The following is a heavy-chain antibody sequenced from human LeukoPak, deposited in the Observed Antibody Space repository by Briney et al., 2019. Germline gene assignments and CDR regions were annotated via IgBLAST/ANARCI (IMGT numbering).Heavy chain of an antibody. CDR2: INDNGGTT. V-gene: IGHV3-64D*06. D-gene: IGHD1-26*01. CDR3: VKDLSGTYSFDY. CDR1: GFTVSGNY. Sequence: GGSLRLSCAASGFTVSGNYMTWVRQAPGKGLEFVSGINDNGGTTHYADSVKGRFTISRDNSKNTVYLQMSSLRAEDTAVYHCVKDLSGTYSFDYWGQGTLVTVSS. J-gene: IGHJ4*02.